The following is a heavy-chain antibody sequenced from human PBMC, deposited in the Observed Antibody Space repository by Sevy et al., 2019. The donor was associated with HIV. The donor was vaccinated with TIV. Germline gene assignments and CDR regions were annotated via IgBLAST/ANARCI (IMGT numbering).Heavy chain of an antibody. CDR2: IYSGGST. CDR3: ASVGRYYYDSSGYYSTNPGAFDI. J-gene: IGHJ3*02. V-gene: IGHV3-53*01. Sequence: GGSLRLSCAASGFTVSSNYMSWVRQAPGKGLEWVSVIYSGGSTYYAYSVKGRFTISRDNSKNTLYLQMNSLRAEDTAVYYCASVGRYYYDSSGYYSTNPGAFDIWGQGTMVTVSS. CDR1: GFTVSSNY. D-gene: IGHD3-22*01.